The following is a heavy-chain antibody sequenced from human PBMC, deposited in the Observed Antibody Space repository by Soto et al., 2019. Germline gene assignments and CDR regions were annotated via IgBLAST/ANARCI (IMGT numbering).Heavy chain of an antibody. CDR1: GGSISSLSYY. J-gene: IGHJ4*02. Sequence: SETLSLTCTISGGSISSLSYYWGWIRQAPGKGLEWIGNMYHSGSTFYNPSLKSRVSISVDTSRNQFSLKLNSVTAADTAVYYCGPFHPHFDCWGQGTLVTVSS. CDR3: GPFHPHFDC. V-gene: IGHV4-39*01. D-gene: IGHD2-21*01. CDR2: MYHSGST.